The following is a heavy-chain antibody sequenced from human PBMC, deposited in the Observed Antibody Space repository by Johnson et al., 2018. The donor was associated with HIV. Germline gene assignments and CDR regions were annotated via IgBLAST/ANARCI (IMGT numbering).Heavy chain of an antibody. D-gene: IGHD3-22*01. CDR2: ISYDGSKK. V-gene: IGHV3-30*04. CDR3: AREKGYYYDLDAFDI. CDR1: GFTFSSYA. J-gene: IGHJ3*02. Sequence: QVQLVESGGGLVQPGRSLRLSCAASGFTFSSYAMHWVRQAPGKWLEWVAVISYDGSKKYYADSVKGRFTISRDNSKNSLYLQMNSLKTEDTAVYYCAREKGYYYDLDAFDIWGQGTMVTVSS.